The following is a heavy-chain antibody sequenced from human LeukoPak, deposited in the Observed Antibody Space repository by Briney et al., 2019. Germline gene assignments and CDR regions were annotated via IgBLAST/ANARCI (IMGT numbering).Heavy chain of an antibody. Sequence: ASVKVSCKASGGTFSSYAISWVRQAPGQGLEWMGIINPSGGSTSYAQKFQGRVTMTRDTSTSTVYMELSSLRSEDTAVYYCARVFSYYYDSSGYYPPDFDYWGQGTLVTVSS. CDR2: INPSGGST. D-gene: IGHD3-22*01. CDR1: GGTFSSYA. V-gene: IGHV1-46*01. J-gene: IGHJ4*02. CDR3: ARVFSYYYDSSGYYPPDFDY.